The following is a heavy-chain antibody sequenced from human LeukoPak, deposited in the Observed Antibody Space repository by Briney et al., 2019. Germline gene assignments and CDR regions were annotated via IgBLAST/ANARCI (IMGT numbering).Heavy chain of an antibody. V-gene: IGHV3-21*01. CDR3: ARERALGYYYDSS. Sequence: GGSLRLSRAPSGFTFSSYSMNWVGQPPGRGREWVSSISSSSSYIYYADSVKGRFTISRDNAKNSLYLQMNSLRAEDTAVYYCARERALGYYYDSSWGQGILVTVSS. J-gene: IGHJ4*02. CDR1: GFTFSSYS. D-gene: IGHD3-22*01. CDR2: ISSSSSYI.